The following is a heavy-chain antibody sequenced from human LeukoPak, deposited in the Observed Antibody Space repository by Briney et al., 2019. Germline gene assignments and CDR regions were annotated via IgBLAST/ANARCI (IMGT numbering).Heavy chain of an antibody. J-gene: IGHJ4*02. CDR3: ARGHWGLDS. D-gene: IGHD7-27*01. CDR1: GFTFSSYA. Sequence: GGSLRLSCAASGFTFSSYAMHWVRQAPGKGLEWVTIISYDGSNKYYADSVKGRFTLSRDNARNSLYLQMNSLRAEDTAVYYCARGHWGLDSWGQGTLVSVSS. V-gene: IGHV3-30*04. CDR2: ISYDGSNK.